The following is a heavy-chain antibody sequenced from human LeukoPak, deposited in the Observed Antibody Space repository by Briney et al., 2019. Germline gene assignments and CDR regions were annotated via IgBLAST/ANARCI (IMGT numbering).Heavy chain of an antibody. D-gene: IGHD3-22*01. J-gene: IGHJ3*02. CDR1: GGSITTGSYY. Sequence: SETLSLTCTVSGGSITTGSYYWSWIRQPPGKGLEWIGYIYYSGSTNYNPSLKSRVTISVDTSKNQFSLKLSSVTAADTAVYYCASGYYDSSGYYAFDIWGQGTMVTVSS. CDR3: ASGYYDSSGYYAFDI. CDR2: IYYSGST. V-gene: IGHV4-61*01.